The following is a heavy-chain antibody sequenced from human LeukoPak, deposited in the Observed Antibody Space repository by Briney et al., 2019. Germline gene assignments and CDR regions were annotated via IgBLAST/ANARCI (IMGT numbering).Heavy chain of an antibody. Sequence: PGGSLRLSCAASGFTFSSYAMHWVRQAPGKGLEYVSAISSNGGSTYYADSVKGRFTISRDNSKNTLYLQMGSLRAENMAVYYCAIEGYSSGWYYFDYWGQGTLVTVSS. V-gene: IGHV3-64*02. CDR3: AIEGYSSGWYYFDY. J-gene: IGHJ4*02. CDR2: ISSNGGST. D-gene: IGHD6-19*01. CDR1: GFTFSSYA.